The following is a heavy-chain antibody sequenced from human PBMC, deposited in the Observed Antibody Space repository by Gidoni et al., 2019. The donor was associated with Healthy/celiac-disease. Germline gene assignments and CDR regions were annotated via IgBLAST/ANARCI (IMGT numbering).Heavy chain of an antibody. Sequence: EVQLVESGGGLVQPGGSLRLSCAASGCTFRSYEMNWVRQAPGRGLEWVSYISSSGSTIYYADSVKGRFTISRDNAKNSLYLQMNSLRAEDTAVYYCAREKIAVAGTHYYGMDVWGQGTTVTVSS. CDR1: GCTFRSYE. J-gene: IGHJ6*02. V-gene: IGHV3-48*03. CDR3: AREKIAVAGTHYYGMDV. CDR2: ISSSGSTI. D-gene: IGHD6-19*01.